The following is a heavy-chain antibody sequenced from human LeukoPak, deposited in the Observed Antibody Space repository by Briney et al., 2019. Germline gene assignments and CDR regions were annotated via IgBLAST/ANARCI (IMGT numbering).Heavy chain of an antibody. CDR2: IYYSGST. D-gene: IGHD3-9*01. V-gene: IGHV4-59*01. CDR3: VRGGGYSDILTGYPPMRFDP. J-gene: IGHJ5*02. CDR1: GGSISSYY. Sequence: SETLSLTCTVSGGSISSYYWSWIRQPPGKGLEWIGYIYYSGSTNYNPSLKSRVTISVDTSKNQFSLKLSSVTAADTAVYYCVRGGGYSDILTGYPPMRFDPWGQGTLVTVSS.